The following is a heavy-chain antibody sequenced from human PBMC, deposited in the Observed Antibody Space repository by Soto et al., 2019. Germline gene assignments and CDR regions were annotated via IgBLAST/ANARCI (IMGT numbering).Heavy chain of an antibody. CDR1: GGSISSGGYY. Sequence: SETLSLTCTVSGGSISSGGYYWSWIRQHPGKGLEWIGYIYYSGSTYYNPSLKSRVTISVDTSKNQFSLKLSSVTAADTAVYYCARVSSSSRRDTYYFDYWGQATLVTVPQ. CDR3: ARVSSSSRRDTYYFDY. CDR2: IYYSGST. V-gene: IGHV4-31*03. D-gene: IGHD6-6*01. J-gene: IGHJ4*02.